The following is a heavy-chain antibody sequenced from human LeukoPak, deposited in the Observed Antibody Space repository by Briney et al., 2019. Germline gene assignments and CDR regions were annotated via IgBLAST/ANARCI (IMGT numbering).Heavy chain of an antibody. CDR1: GGSISSSSYY. CDR3: ARGNHYGDHRYPGAFDI. J-gene: IGHJ3*02. D-gene: IGHD4-17*01. V-gene: IGHV4-39*07. Sequence: KSSETLSLTCTVSGGSISSSSYYWGWIRQPPGKGLEWIGSIYYSGSTYYNPSLKSRVTISVDTSENQFSLKLSSVTAADTAVYYCARGNHYGDHRYPGAFDIWGQGTMVTVSS. CDR2: IYYSGST.